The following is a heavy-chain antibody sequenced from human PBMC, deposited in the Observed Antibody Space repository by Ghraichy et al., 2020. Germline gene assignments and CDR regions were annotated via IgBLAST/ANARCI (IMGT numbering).Heavy chain of an antibody. Sequence: SETLSLTCAVYGGSFSGYYWSWIRQPPGKGLEWIGEINHSGSTNYNPSLKSRVTISVDTSKNQFSLKLSSVTAADTAVYYCARIPIFGVVTPHGMDVWGQGTTVTVSS. J-gene: IGHJ6*02. CDR2: INHSGST. V-gene: IGHV4-34*01. CDR1: GGSFSGYY. CDR3: ARIPIFGVVTPHGMDV. D-gene: IGHD3-3*01.